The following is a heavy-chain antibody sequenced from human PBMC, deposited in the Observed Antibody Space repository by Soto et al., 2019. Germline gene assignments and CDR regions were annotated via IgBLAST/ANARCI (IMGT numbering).Heavy chain of an antibody. CDR3: ARHIGSGWNSYYYGMDV. V-gene: IGHV4-39*01. CDR1: GGSISSSSYY. Sequence: TLSLTCTVSGGSISSSSYYWSWIRQPPGKGLEWIGSIYYSGSTYYNPSLKSRVTISVDTSKNQFSLKLTSVTAADTAKYYCARHIGSGWNSYYYGMDVWGQGTTVTVSS. D-gene: IGHD6-19*01. J-gene: IGHJ6*02. CDR2: IYYSGST.